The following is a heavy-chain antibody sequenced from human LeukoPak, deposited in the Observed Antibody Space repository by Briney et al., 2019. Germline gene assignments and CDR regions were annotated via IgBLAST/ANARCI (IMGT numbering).Heavy chain of an antibody. J-gene: IGHJ4*02. Sequence: SETLSLTCTVSGGSISGYYWSWIRQSPGKGLEWIWYIYYSGSTNYNPSLKSRVTISVDTSNNQFSLRLSSVTAADTAVYYRARDRSYSNFAYFDYWGQGTLVTVSS. CDR1: GGSISGYY. CDR3: ARDRSYSNFAYFDY. CDR2: IYYSGST. V-gene: IGHV4-59*01. D-gene: IGHD4-11*01.